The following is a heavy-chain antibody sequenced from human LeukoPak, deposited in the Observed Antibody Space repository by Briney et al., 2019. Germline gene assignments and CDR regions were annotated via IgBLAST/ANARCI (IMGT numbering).Heavy chain of an antibody. V-gene: IGHV3-33*01. D-gene: IGHD2/OR15-2a*01. CDR1: GFTFSSYG. J-gene: IGHJ2*01. Sequence: GGSLRLSCAASGFTFSSYGMHRVRQAPGKGLEWVAVIWYDGSNKYYPDSVQGRFTISRDNSKNTLYLQVNSLRAEDTAVYYCARDRSMSGWYIDLWGRGTLVTVSS. CDR2: IWYDGSNK. CDR3: ARDRSMSGWYIDL.